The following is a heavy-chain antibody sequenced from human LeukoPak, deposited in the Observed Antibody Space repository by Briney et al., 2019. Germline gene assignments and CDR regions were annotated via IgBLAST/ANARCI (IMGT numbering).Heavy chain of an antibody. D-gene: IGHD3-10*01. CDR1: GFIFSTYW. CDR2: MKGDGSEI. CDR3: ARSDLVWFGESLFDY. Sequence: GGSLRLSCAASGFIFSTYWMMWARQAPGKGLEWVANMKGDGSEIHYVDSVKGRFAISRDNAKNSLYLQMNSLVAEDTAIYYCARSDLVWFGESLFDYWGQGTLVTVSS. J-gene: IGHJ4*02. V-gene: IGHV3-7*01.